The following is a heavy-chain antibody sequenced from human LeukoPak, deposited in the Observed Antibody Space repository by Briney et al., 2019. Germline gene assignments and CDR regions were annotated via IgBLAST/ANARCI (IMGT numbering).Heavy chain of an antibody. CDR1: GVSISTGGYY. D-gene: IGHD1-26*01. CDR2: ILKTGST. CDR3: ARETSGIYSEY. J-gene: IGHJ4*02. V-gene: IGHV4-31*03. Sequence: SETLSLTCTVSGVSISTGGYYWSWIHQLPGKGLEWIGYILKTGSTYYNPSLRSRITISVDTSKNQFSLNLTSVTAADTAVYYCARETSGIYSEYWGQGILVTVSS.